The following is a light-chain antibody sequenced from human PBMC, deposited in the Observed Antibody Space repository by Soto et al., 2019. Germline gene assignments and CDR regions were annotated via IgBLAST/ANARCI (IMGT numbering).Light chain of an antibody. Sequence: DIHMSQSPSTLSASVGDRVTITCRASQSISTWLAWYQQKPGKAPKLLIYKAINLQSGVPSRFSGSGSGTGFCLTISGLQPDDFATYYCQRYNDFQYVFGQGTKLEMK. V-gene: IGKV1-5*03. CDR2: KAI. J-gene: IGKJ2*01. CDR1: QSISTW. CDR3: QRYNDFQYV.